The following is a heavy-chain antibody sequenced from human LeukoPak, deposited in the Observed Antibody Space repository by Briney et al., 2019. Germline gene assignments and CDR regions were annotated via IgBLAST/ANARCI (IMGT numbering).Heavy chain of an antibody. CDR3: ASLVAGFDAFDI. V-gene: IGHV4-39*01. CDR1: GDSISSSSYY. CDR2: IYYSGST. J-gene: IGHJ3*02. Sequence: SETLSLTCSVSGDSISSSSYYWSWIRQSPGKGLEWIGSIYYSGSTYYNPSLKSRVTISVDTSKNQFSLKLSSVTAADTAVYYCASLVAGFDAFDIWGQGTMVTVSS. D-gene: IGHD6-19*01.